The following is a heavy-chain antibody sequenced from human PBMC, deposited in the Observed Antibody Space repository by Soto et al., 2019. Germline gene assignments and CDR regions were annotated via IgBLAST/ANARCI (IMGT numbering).Heavy chain of an antibody. CDR3: ARGSPTTVTTWFDP. CDR1: GGTFSNFA. CDR2: IIPVFGKA. J-gene: IGHJ5*02. Sequence: QLQLVQSGAEVKKPGSSVKVSCKASGGTFSNFAINWVRQAPGQGLEWMGGIIPVFGKAKYAQKFQGRVQFSADESTITAYMEVNSLTSEDTAVYYCARGSPTTVTTWFDPWGQGTLVTVSS. D-gene: IGHD4-17*01. V-gene: IGHV1-69*01.